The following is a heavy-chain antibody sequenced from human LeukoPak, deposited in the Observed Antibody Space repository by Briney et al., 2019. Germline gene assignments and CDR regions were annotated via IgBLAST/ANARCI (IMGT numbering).Heavy chain of an antibody. CDR3: ASKHSLLWFGE. CDR2: IYYSGSN. D-gene: IGHD3-10*01. CDR1: GGSISTDY. J-gene: IGHJ4*02. V-gene: IGHV4-59*01. Sequence: SETLSLTCTVSGGSISTDYWSWIRQPPGKGLEWIGYIYYSGSNNYNPSLKSRVTISGDTSKNQFSLKLSSVTAADTAVYYCASKHSLLWFGEWGQGTLVTVSS.